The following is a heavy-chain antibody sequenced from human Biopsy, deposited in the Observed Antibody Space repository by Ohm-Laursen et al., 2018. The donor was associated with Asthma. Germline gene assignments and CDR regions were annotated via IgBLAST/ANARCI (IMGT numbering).Heavy chain of an antibody. CDR2: ISSSGSTK. J-gene: IGHJ6*02. CDR3: ARVLESSDRGPFYFFALDV. V-gene: IGHV3-11*01. CDR1: GFSFSDYY. Sequence: SLRLSRAASGFSFSDYYMTWMRQSPGKGLEWVYSISSSGSTKYPAQSVQGRFTISRDNDQKSLFLQMNDLRADDTAIYFCARVLESSDRGPFYFFALDVWGQGTTVAVS. D-gene: IGHD6-25*01.